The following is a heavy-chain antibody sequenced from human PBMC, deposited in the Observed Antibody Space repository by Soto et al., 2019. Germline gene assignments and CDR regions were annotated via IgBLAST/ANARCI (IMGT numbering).Heavy chain of an antibody. J-gene: IGHJ6*02. V-gene: IGHV3-33*01. CDR2: IWYDGSNK. Sequence: PGGSLRLSCAASGFTFSSYGMHWVRQAPGKGLERVAVIWYDGSNKYYADSVKGRFTISRDNSKNTLYLQMNSLRAEDTAVYYCARDLWNSGYDALEPARALVRGVQNYYHYYVMDVWRQGTTNPVSS. CDR1: GFTFSSYG. CDR3: ARDLWNSGYDALEPARALVRGVQNYYHYYVMDV. D-gene: IGHD5-12*01.